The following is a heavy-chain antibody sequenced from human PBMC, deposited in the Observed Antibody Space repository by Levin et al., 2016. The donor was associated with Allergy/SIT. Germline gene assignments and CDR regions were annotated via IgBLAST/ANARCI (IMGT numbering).Heavy chain of an antibody. V-gene: IGHV4-39*07. J-gene: IGHJ4*02. Sequence: WIRQPPGKGLEWIGSIYYSGSTYYNPSLKSRVTISVDTSKNQFSLKLSSVTAADTAVYYCARTLVATTYYYFDYWGQGTLVTVSS. D-gene: IGHD5-12*01. CDR2: IYYSGST. CDR3: ARTLVATTYYYFDY.